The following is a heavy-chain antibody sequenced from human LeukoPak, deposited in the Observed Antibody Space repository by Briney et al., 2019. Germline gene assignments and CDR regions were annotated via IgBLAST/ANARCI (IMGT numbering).Heavy chain of an antibody. V-gene: IGHV1-18*01. Sequence: ASVKVSXKASGYTFTSYGFSWVRQAPGQGLEWMGWISGYNGDTNYAQKLQGRVTMTTDTSTSTAYMELRSLRFDDTAVYYCARDGSSYSSGWHDAFDIWGQGTMVTVSS. CDR3: ARDGSSYSSGWHDAFDI. J-gene: IGHJ3*02. CDR1: GYTFTSYG. D-gene: IGHD6-19*01. CDR2: ISGYNGDT.